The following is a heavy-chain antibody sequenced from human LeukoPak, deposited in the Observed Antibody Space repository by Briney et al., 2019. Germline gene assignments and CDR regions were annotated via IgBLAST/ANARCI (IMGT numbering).Heavy chain of an antibody. CDR3: ARDPYYYDSSGYYYGGGVDAFDI. Sequence: GGSLRLSCAASGFTFSSYAMHWVRQAPGKGLEWVALISNDGSNEYYADSVKGRFTISRDKSKNTLFLQMNSLRADDTAVYYCARDPYYYDSSGYYYGGGVDAFDIWGQGTMVTVSS. CDR2: ISNDGSNE. J-gene: IGHJ3*02. V-gene: IGHV3-30-3*01. CDR1: GFTFSSYA. D-gene: IGHD3-22*01.